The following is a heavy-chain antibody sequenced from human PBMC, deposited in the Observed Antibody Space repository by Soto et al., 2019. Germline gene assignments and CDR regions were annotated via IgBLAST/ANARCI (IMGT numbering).Heavy chain of an antibody. CDR1: GYTFINYG. CDR3: ARDKSHGESSDAFDI. CDR2: ISAYNGNT. Sequence: ASVKVSCKASGYTFINYGFSWVRQAPGQGLEWMGWISAYNGNTNYAQRFQGRVTMTTDTSTSTAYMELRSLRSDDTAVYYCARDKSHGESSDAFDILGQGKMVT. J-gene: IGHJ3*02. D-gene: IGHD4-17*01. V-gene: IGHV1-18*01.